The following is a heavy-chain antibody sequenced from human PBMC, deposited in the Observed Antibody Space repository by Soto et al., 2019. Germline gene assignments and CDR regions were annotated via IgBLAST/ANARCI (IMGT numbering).Heavy chain of an antibody. CDR2: IRQYGDET. J-gene: IGHJ4*02. CDR1: AFSLKTYW. CDR3: ATGGSGTYYLGPLDY. D-gene: IGHD3-10*01. V-gene: IGHV3-7*01. Sequence: EVQLVESGGGLVLPGGSRRLSCVGSAFSLKTYWMAWVRQAPGKGLECVANIRQYGDETFYVDSVKGRFTISRDNANNSVYLQMDNLRAEDTGVYYCATGGSGTYYLGPLDYWGQGIMVIVSS.